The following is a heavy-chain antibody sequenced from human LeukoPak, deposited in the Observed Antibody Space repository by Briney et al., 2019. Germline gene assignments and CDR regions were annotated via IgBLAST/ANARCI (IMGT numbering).Heavy chain of an antibody. J-gene: IGHJ4*02. D-gene: IGHD3-16*01. CDR2: FDPEDGET. CDR3: ATYRTYDYVWGRYY. V-gene: IGHV1-24*01. CDR1: GYTLTELS. Sequence: ASVKVSCKVSGYTLTELSMHWVRQAPGKGLEWMGGFDPEDGETIYAQKFQGRVTMTEDTSTDTAYIELSSLRSEDTAVYYCATYRTYDYVWGRYYWGQGTLVTVSS.